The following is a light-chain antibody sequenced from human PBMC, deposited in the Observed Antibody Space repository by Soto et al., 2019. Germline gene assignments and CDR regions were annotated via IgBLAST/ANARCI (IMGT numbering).Light chain of an antibody. V-gene: IGKV1-33*01. CDR1: QDIKNS. J-gene: IGKJ2*02. CDR3: QQFDSVPCT. Sequence: IQMTQSPSSLSASVGDRITITCQASQDIKNSVIWYQHKPGKAPKLLIYDAASLGTGVSSRFSGSGSGTHFTLAISSLQPEDIATYYCQQFDSVPCTFGQGTKLEIK. CDR2: DAA.